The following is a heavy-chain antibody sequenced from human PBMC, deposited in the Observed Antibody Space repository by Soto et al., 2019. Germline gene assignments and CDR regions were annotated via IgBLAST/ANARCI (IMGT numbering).Heavy chain of an antibody. CDR3: ARREIQGPIDY. CDR2: IYYSGTT. V-gene: IGHV4-28*01. D-gene: IGHD1-26*01. J-gene: IGHJ4*02. CDR1: GYSISSSNW. Sequence: QVQLQESGPGLVKPSDTLSLTCAVSGYSISSSNWWGWIRQPPGKGLEWIGYIYYSGTTYYNPSPKSRVPMSVDTSKNQFSLKLTSVTAVDTAVYYCARREIQGPIDYWGQGTLVTVSS.